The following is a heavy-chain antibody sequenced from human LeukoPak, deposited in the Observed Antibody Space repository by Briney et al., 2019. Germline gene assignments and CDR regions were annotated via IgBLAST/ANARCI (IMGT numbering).Heavy chain of an antibody. CDR1: GFTFSNYG. Sequence: GRSLRLSCAASGFTFSNYGLHWVRQAPGKGLEWVAVISYNAGYKHYTDSVKGRFTISRDDSKSTVYLQMNSLRAEDTALCYCARVPIDGDCQFDYWGQGTLVTVSS. V-gene: IGHV3-30*12. CDR3: ARVPIDGDCQFDY. J-gene: IGHJ4*02. D-gene: IGHD2-21*02. CDR2: ISYNAGYK.